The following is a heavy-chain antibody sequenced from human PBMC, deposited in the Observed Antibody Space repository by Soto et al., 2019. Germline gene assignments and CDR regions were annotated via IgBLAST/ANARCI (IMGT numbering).Heavy chain of an antibody. Sequence: SETLSLTCAVYGGSFSGYYWSWIRQPPGKGLEWIGEINHSGSTNYNPSLKSRVTISVDTSKNQFSLKLSSVTAADTAVYYCARVGKWLVREDYFDYWGQGTLVTVSS. V-gene: IGHV4-34*01. CDR1: GGSFSGYY. CDR3: ARVGKWLVREDYFDY. J-gene: IGHJ4*02. CDR2: INHSGST. D-gene: IGHD6-19*01.